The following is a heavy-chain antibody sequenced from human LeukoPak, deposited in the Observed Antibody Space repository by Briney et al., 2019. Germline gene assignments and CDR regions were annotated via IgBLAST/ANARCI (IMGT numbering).Heavy chain of an antibody. Sequence: SETLSLTCTVSGGSISSSSYYWGWIRQPPGKGLEWIGSIYYSGSTYYNPSLKSRVTISVDTSKNQFSLKLSSVTAADTAVYYYVRQQPASDLCGRGTLVTVSS. CDR3: VRQQPASDL. D-gene: IGHD2-2*01. V-gene: IGHV4-39*01. CDR2: IYYSGST. CDR1: GGSISSSSYY. J-gene: IGHJ2*01.